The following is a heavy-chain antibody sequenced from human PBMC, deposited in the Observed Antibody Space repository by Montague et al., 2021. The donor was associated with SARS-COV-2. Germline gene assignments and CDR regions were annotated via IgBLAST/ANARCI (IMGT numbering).Heavy chain of an antibody. CDR3: ARRYSSSWTGDQYYFDY. V-gene: IGHV4-39*07. CDR2: IYYSGST. Sequence: SETLSLTCTVSGGSISSYYWGWIRQPPGKGLEWIGSIYYSGSTYYNPSLKSRVTISVDTSKNQFSLKLSSVTAADMAVYYCARRYSSSWTGDQYYFDYWGQGTLVTVSS. D-gene: IGHD6-13*01. J-gene: IGHJ4*02. CDR1: GGSISSYY.